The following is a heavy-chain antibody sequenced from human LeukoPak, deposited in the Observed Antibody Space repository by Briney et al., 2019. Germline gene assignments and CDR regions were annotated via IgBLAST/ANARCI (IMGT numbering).Heavy chain of an antibody. D-gene: IGHD2-21*01. J-gene: IGHJ6*02. CDR2: IYSGGST. CDR3: ARVDCGGDCYYYGMDV. V-gene: IGHV3-53*01. Sequence: PGGSLRLSCAASGFTVSSNYMSWVRQAPGKGLEWVSVIYSGGSTYYADSVKGRFTISRDNSKNTLYLQMNSLRAEDTAVYYCARVDCGGDCYYYGMDVWGQGTTVTVSS. CDR1: GFTVSSNY.